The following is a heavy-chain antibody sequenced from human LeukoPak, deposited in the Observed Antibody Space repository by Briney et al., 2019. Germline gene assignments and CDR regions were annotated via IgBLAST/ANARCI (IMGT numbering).Heavy chain of an antibody. Sequence: PSETLSLTCAVSSYSIGTGYYWGWIRQPPGKGLEWLGSIYHSGITYYNPSLKSRVTISVDTSKSQFSLKLSSVTAADTAVYYCAKVAVGVTKSFDYWGQGTLVTVSS. CDR2: IYHSGIT. V-gene: IGHV4-38-2*01. CDR1: SYSIGTGYY. J-gene: IGHJ4*02. CDR3: AKVAVGVTKSFDY. D-gene: IGHD1-26*01.